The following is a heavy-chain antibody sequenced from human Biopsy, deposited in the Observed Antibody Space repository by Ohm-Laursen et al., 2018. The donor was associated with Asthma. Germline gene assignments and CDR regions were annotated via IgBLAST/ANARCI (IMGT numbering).Heavy chain of an antibody. J-gene: IGHJ1*01. CDR3: ARTFHFWSPYHAEHYQL. D-gene: IGHD3-3*02. V-gene: IGHV3-7*01. CDR2: IKHDGTEK. CDR1: GFTFGDYC. Sequence: SLRLPCSASGFTFGDYCMSWVRQVPGKGLEWVANIKHDGTEKNHVDSLKGRFTISRDNAKNSLYLQMNSLRAEDTAVYYCARTFHFWSPYHAEHYQLWGQGTLVTVPS.